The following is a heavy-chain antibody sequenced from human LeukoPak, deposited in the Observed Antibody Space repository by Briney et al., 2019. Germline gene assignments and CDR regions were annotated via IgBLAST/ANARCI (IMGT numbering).Heavy chain of an antibody. CDR3: ASLYGSGKRWVDP. V-gene: IGHV3-72*01. CDR2: TRNKANSYTT. Sequence: RPGGSLRLSCAASGFTFSSYEMDWVRQAPGKGLEWVGRTRNKANSYTTEYAASVKGRFTISRDDSKNSLYLQMNSLKTEDTAVYYCASLYGSGKRWVDPWGQGTLVTVSS. CDR1: GFTFSSYE. D-gene: IGHD3-10*01. J-gene: IGHJ5*02.